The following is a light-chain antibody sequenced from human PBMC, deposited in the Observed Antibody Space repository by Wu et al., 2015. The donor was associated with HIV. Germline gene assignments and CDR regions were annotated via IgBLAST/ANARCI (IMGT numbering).Light chain of an antibody. Sequence: DIQMTQSPSTLSASVGDRVTITCRASQSINNWLAWYQQKPGKAPKLLIYKASYLESGVPSRFSGSGSGTEFTLTISSLQPDDFATYYCQQFNSYRYTFGQGTKLEIK. CDR2: KAS. CDR1: QSINNW. V-gene: IGKV1-5*03. J-gene: IGKJ2*01. CDR3: QQFNSYRYT.